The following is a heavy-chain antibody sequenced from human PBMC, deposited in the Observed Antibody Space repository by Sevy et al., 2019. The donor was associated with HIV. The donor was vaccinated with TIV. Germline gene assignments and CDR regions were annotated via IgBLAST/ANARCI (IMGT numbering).Heavy chain of an antibody. CDR2: ISWNSGSI. CDR1: GFTFDDYA. D-gene: IGHD2-21*02. CDR3: AKELRFRQASEGVFDY. V-gene: IGHV3-9*01. Sequence: GGSLRLSCAASGFTFDDYAMHWVRQAPGKGLEWVSGISWNSGSIGYADSVKGRFTISRDNAKNSLYLQMNSLRAEDTDLYYCAKELRFRQASEGVFDYWGQGTLVTVSS. J-gene: IGHJ4*02.